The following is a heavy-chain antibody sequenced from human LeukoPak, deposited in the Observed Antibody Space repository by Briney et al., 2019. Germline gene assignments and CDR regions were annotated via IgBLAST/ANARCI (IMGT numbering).Heavy chain of an antibody. V-gene: IGHV4-59*01. D-gene: IGHD3-10*01. CDR3: ARTRLGHSYDAFDI. J-gene: IGHJ3*02. Sequence: PSETLSLTCTVSGGSISSYYWNWIRQPPGKGLEWIGYISYTGNTNYNPSLKSRVTISVDTSKNQFSLKLISVTAADTAVYYCARTRLGHSYDAFDIWGQGTVVTVSS. CDR2: ISYTGNT. CDR1: GGSISSYY.